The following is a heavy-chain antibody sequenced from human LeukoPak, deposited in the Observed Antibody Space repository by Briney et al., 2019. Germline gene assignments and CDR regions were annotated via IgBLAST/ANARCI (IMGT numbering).Heavy chain of an antibody. Sequence: SVKVSCKASGGTFSSYAISWVRQAPGQGLEWMGGIIPIFGTANYAQKFQGRVTITTDESTSTAYMELSSLRSEDTAVYYCARTAISGVVIAYFDYWGQGTLVTVSS. J-gene: IGHJ4*02. CDR3: ARTAISGVVIAYFDY. V-gene: IGHV1-69*05. CDR1: GGTFSSYA. D-gene: IGHD3-3*01. CDR2: IIPIFGTA.